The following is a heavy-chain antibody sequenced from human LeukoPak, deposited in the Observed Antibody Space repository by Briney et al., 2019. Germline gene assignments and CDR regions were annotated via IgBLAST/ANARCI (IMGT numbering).Heavy chain of an antibody. CDR3: ARGDYYDSSGYDY. J-gene: IGHJ4*02. V-gene: IGHV1-18*01. CDR1: GYTFTSYG. CDR2: ISAYNGNT. D-gene: IGHD3-22*01. Sequence: ASVRVSCTPSGYTFTSYGISWVRQAPGQGLEWMGWISAYNGNTNYAQKLQGRVTMTTDTSTSTAYMQLRSLRSDDTAVYYCARGDYYDSSGYDYWGQGTLVTVSS.